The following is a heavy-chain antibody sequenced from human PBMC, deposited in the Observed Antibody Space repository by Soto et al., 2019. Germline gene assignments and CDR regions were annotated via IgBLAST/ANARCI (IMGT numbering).Heavy chain of an antibody. CDR2: IIPIFGTA. Sequence: SVKVSCKASGGTFSSYAISWVRQAPGQGLEWMGGIIPIFGTANYAQKFQGRVTITADESTSTAYMELSSLRSEDTAVYYCARHSPIGGRALRYFDWLLLAFDYWGQGTLVTVSS. J-gene: IGHJ4*02. CDR1: GGTFSSYA. V-gene: IGHV1-69*13. CDR3: ARHSPIGGRALRYFDWLLLAFDY. D-gene: IGHD3-9*01.